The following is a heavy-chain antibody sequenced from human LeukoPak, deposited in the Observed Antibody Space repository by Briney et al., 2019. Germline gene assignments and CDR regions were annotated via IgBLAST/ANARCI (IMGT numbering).Heavy chain of an antibody. CDR2: INPTTGVA. CDR3: ARLDRNYYYLDV. V-gene: IGHV1-2*06. Sequence: GASVNVSCKTSGYTFTVHYVSWVRQAPGQGLEWMGRINPTTGVANYAQKFQGRITVTRDTSINTAYMELSSLTSDDTAVYYCARLDRNYYYLDVWGQGTTVTVSS. J-gene: IGHJ6*03. D-gene: IGHD1-1*01. CDR1: GYTFTVHY.